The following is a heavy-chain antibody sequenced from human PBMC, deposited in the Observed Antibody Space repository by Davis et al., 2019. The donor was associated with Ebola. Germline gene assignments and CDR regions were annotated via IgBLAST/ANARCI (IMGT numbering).Heavy chain of an antibody. J-gene: IGHJ6*04. D-gene: IGHD3-16*01. CDR3: ARGDDYPFYMNV. Sequence: SETLSLTCTVSGGSISSYYWSWIRQPPGKGLEWIGEINHSGSTNYNPSLKSRVTISVDTSKNLFSLKLNSVTAADTAVYYCARGDDYPFYMNVWGKGTAVTVSS. V-gene: IGHV4-34*01. CDR1: GGSISSYY. CDR2: INHSGST.